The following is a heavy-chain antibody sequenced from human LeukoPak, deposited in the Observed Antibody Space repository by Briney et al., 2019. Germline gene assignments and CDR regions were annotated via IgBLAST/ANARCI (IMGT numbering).Heavy chain of an antibody. CDR2: MDSSGST. V-gene: IGHV4-61*01. Sequence: SETLSLTCTVSGGSISSSSYYWTWIRQPPGKGLEWIGNMDSSGSTNYNPSLKSRVTISVDTSKNQFSLKLNSVTAADTAVYYCAREKSEIVVVVASNCFDPWGQGTLVTVSS. CDR1: GGSISSSSYY. D-gene: IGHD2-15*01. J-gene: IGHJ5*02. CDR3: AREKSEIVVVVASNCFDP.